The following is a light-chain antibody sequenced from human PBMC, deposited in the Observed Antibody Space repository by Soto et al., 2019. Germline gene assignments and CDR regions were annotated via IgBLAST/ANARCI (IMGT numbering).Light chain of an antibody. Sequence: EIVLTQSPGTLSLSPGERATLSCRASQTVDGTFLVWYQHKPGQAPRLLIYGASTRATGVPDRFSGSASGRDFTLTINRLEPEDFVMYYCQHFGSSRYTFGQGTKVEIK. V-gene: IGKV3-20*01. CDR2: GAS. J-gene: IGKJ2*01. CDR1: QTVDGTF. CDR3: QHFGSSRYT.